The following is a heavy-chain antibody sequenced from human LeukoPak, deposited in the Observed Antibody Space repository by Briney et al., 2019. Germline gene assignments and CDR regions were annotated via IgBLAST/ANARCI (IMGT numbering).Heavy chain of an antibody. D-gene: IGHD2-2*01. CDR3: ARVWGYCGNTNCYQSFDY. CDR1: GYTFTSYG. CDR2: ITPYNGHT. V-gene: IGHV1-18*01. J-gene: IGHJ4*02. Sequence: ASVKVSCKASGYTFTSYGISWVRQAPGQGLEWMGGITPYNGHTNYAQKIQGRVTMTTDTSTSTAYMDLRSLRSDDTAVYYCARVWGYCGNTNCYQSFDYWGQGTLVTVSP.